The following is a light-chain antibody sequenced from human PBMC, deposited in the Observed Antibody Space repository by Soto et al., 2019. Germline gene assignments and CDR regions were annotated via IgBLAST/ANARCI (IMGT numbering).Light chain of an antibody. J-gene: IGLJ1*01. CDR2: DVG. V-gene: IGLV2-14*01. CDR3: NSYRTVSTYV. Sequence: QSVLTQPASVSGSPGQSITIACTGTSSDIGGYNVVSWYQQPPGKAPKLLIYDVGNRPSGVSNRFSGSKSGNTASLTISGLQAEDEAHYYCNSYRTVSTYVFGTGTKLTVL. CDR1: SSDIGGYNV.